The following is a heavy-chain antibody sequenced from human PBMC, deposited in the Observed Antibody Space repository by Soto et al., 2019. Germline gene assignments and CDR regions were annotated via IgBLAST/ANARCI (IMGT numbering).Heavy chain of an antibody. J-gene: IGHJ5*02. D-gene: IGHD6-19*01. V-gene: IGHV1-46*01. CDR1: GYTFTSYY. CDR3: ARALPGIAVAGKNRNKQKWFDP. Sequence: GASVKVSCKASGYTFTSYYMHWVRQAPGQGLEWMGIINPSGGSTSYAQKFQGRVTMTRDTSTSTVYMELSSLRSEDTAVYYCARALPGIAVAGKNRNKQKWFDPWGQGTLVTVSS. CDR2: INPSGGST.